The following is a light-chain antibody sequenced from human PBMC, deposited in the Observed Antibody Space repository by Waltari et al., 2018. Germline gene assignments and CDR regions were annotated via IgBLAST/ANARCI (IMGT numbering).Light chain of an antibody. CDR3: HQYTNWPWT. Sequence: EIVMTQSPDIVSVSPGEGITLSCRASQSVDGNLAWYQQKPGQAPRLLVHGVSTRASGIPARFSGSASGTEFTLTISGLQSEDCAVYHCHQYTNWPWTYGQGTKVEIK. CDR1: QSVDGN. CDR2: GVS. V-gene: IGKV3D-15*01. J-gene: IGKJ1*01.